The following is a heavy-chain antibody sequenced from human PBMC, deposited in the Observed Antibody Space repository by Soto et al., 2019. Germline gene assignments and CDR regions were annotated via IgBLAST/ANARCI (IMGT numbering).Heavy chain of an antibody. CDR1: GYTFTDFY. CDR3: AAIYYDPSGYSYVDY. Sequence: ASVKVSCKASGYTFTDFYVHWVRQAPGQGLEWVAWINPKNGGTYYAQKFQGRITLTTDTSITTAYMELTRLTSDDTAVYYCAAIYYDPSGYSYVDYWGQGTLVTVSS. V-gene: IGHV1-2*02. D-gene: IGHD3-22*01. CDR2: INPKNGGT. J-gene: IGHJ4*02.